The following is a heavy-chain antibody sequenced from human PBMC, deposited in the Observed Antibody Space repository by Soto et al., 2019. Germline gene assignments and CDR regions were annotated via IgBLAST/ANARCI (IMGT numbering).Heavy chain of an antibody. J-gene: IGHJ4*02. CDR2: IYPGHSES. D-gene: IGHD2-15*01. CDR3: ARHITHNRWSTLDY. Sequence: EVQLVQSGAEMKKPGESLKISCKGSGYTFTGHWIGWVRLTPGRGLEWMGIIYPGHSESMYSPSFQGQVIMSVDESVNTAYLQWNSLKASDTAMYYCARHITHNRWSTLDYWDQGTLVTVSS. CDR1: GYTFTGHW. V-gene: IGHV5-51*01.